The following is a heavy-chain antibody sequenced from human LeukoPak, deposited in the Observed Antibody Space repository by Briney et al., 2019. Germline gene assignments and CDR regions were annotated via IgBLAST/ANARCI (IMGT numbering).Heavy chain of an antibody. Sequence: GGSLRLSCAASAFTFSSYAMSWVRQAPGKGLEWVSAISGSGGSTYYADSVKGRFTISRDNSKNTLYLQMNSLRAEDTAVYYCAKDARYSSSSLLDYWGQGTLVTVSS. CDR2: ISGSGGST. CDR3: AKDARYSSSSLLDY. V-gene: IGHV3-23*01. CDR1: AFTFSSYA. D-gene: IGHD6-6*01. J-gene: IGHJ4*02.